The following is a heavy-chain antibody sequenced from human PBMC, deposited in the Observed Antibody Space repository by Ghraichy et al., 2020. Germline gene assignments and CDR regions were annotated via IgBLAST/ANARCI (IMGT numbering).Heavy chain of an antibody. D-gene: IGHD6-13*01. CDR3: AKGAGSSSWYSHFDS. J-gene: IGHJ4*02. V-gene: IGHV3-23*01. CDR1: GFTFSSYA. Sequence: GGSLRLSCAASGFTFSSYAMSWVRQAPGKGLEWVSGISGSGGGTNYADSVKGRFTVSRDNSKNTLCLQMNSLRAEDTAVYYCAKGAGSSSWYSHFDSWGQGTLVTVSS. CDR2: ISGSGGGT.